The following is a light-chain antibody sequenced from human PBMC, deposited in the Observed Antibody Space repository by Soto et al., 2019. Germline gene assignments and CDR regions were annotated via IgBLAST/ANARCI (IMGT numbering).Light chain of an antibody. V-gene: IGKV3-15*01. J-gene: IGKJ5*01. CDR1: QSVSNN. CDR2: GAS. CDR3: QQYNDWPPVT. Sequence: ETVMTQSPATLSVSPGERATLSCRASQSVSNNLAWYQQKPSQAPRLLIYGASTRATGIPARFSGSGSGTEFTLTISSLQSEYFAVYYCQQYNDWPPVTFGQGTRLEIK.